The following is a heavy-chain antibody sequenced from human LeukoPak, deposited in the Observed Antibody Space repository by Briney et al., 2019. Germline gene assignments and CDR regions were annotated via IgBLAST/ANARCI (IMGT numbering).Heavy chain of an antibody. J-gene: IGHJ4*02. CDR2: ISGSGTAI. V-gene: IGHV3-48*03. Sequence: GGSLRLSCAASGFNFSSYEMNWVRQAPGKGLEWVSYISGSGTAIYYADSVKGRFTISRDSAKNSLYLQMNSLRAEDTAVYYCARGPYSSNWYVDYWGQGTLVTVAS. CDR3: ARGPYSSNWYVDY. D-gene: IGHD6-13*01. CDR1: GFNFSSYE.